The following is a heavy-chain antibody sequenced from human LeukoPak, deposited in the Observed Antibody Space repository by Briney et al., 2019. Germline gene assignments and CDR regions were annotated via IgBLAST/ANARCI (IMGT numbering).Heavy chain of an antibody. CDR3: VKAPTMTSESS. Sequence: ASVKVSCKASGYGFRDFFLYWVRQAPGQGPECVGRINPNSGGTDIPQRFQDRVSLTRDTSISTAYMDLSRLTSDDTAIYYCVKAPTMTSESSWGQGTLVTVSS. V-gene: IGHV1-2*06. J-gene: IGHJ5*02. D-gene: IGHD4-17*01. CDR1: GYGFRDFF. CDR2: INPNSGGT.